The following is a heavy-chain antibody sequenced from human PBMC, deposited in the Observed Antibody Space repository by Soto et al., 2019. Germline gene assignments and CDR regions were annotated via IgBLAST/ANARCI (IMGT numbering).Heavy chain of an antibody. D-gene: IGHD3-9*01. Sequence: EVQLVESGGGLVQPGGSLRLSCAASGFTFSSDWMHWGRKGPGKGLVWVSRINSDGSSTIYADSVKGRFTISRDNAKNTLYLQMNSLRAEDTAVYYCAREWRYFDWYPKARGAFDLWGQGTMVTVSS. V-gene: IGHV3-74*01. CDR1: GFTFSSDW. J-gene: IGHJ3*01. CDR3: AREWRYFDWYPKARGAFDL. CDR2: INSDGSST.